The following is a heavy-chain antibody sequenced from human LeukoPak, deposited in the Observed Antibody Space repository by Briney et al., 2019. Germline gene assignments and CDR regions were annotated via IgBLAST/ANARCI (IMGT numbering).Heavy chain of an antibody. CDR3: ARHSLVVVAATRYNWFDP. D-gene: IGHD2-15*01. CDR1: GYSISSGYY. CDR2: IYHSGST. J-gene: IGHJ5*02. Sequence: PSETLSLTCAVSGYSISSGYYWGWIRQPPGKGLEWIGSIYHSGSTYYNPSLKSRVTISVDTSKNQFSLKLSSVAAADTAVYYCARHSLVVVAATRYNWFDPWGQGTLVTVSS. V-gene: IGHV4-38-2*01.